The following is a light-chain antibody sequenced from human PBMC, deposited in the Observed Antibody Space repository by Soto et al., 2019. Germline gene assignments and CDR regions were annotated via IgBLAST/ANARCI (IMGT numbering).Light chain of an antibody. V-gene: IGKV2-30*01. CDR2: KVF. CDR1: QSLVYSDGNTY. CDR3: MQGTHWPPT. J-gene: IGKJ1*01. Sequence: DVVMTQSPLSLPVTLGQPASISCRSSQSLVYSDGNTYLNWFQQRPGQSPRRLIYKVFNRDSGVPDRFSGSGSGTDFTLIISRVEAEDVGVYYCMQGTHWPPTFGQGTKVEIK.